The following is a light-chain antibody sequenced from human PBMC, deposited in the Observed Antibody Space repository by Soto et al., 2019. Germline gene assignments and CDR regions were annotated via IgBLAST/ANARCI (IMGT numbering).Light chain of an antibody. CDR3: AAWDDSLSGHVV. V-gene: IGLV1-47*01. CDR2: RNN. CDR1: SSNIGSNY. J-gene: IGLJ2*01. Sequence: QSVLTQPPSASGTPGQRVTISCSGSSSNIGSNYVYWYKQLPGTAPKLLIYRNNQRPSGVPDRFSGSKSGTSDSLAISGLRSEDEADYYCAAWDDSLSGHVVFGGGTKLTVL.